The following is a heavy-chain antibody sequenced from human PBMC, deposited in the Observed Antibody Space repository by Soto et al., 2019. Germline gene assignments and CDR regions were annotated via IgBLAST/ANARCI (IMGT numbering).Heavy chain of an antibody. CDR3: ARDNSIAAAGSWWFDP. D-gene: IGHD6-13*01. J-gene: IGHJ5*02. Sequence: QMQLVQSGVEVKKPGASVKVSCKASGYSFIGYHMHWVRQAPGQGLEWMGIINPSGGRTNHAQKFQGRVTMARDTSTSTFYMELNSLRSDDTAVYYCARDNSIAAAGSWWFDPWGQGTLVTVSS. V-gene: IGHV1-46*01. CDR1: GYSFIGYH. CDR2: INPSGGRT.